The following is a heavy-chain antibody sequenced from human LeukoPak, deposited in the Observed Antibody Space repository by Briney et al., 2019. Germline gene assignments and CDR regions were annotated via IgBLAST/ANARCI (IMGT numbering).Heavy chain of an antibody. J-gene: IGHJ4*02. CDR3: ARESEYYYDTSTYSGDDY. CDR1: GYTFTSYY. Sequence: GASVKVSCKASGYTFTSYYMHWVRQAPGQGLEWMGIINPSGGSTSYAQKFQGRVTMTRDTSTSTVYMELSSLRSEDTAVYYCARESEYYYDTSTYSGDDYWGQGTLVTVSS. D-gene: IGHD3-22*01. CDR2: INPSGGST. V-gene: IGHV1-46*01.